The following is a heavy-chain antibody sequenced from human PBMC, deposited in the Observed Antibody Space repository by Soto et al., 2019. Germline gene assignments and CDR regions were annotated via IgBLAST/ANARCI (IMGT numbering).Heavy chain of an antibody. J-gene: IGHJ4*01. D-gene: IGHD6-13*01. CDR3: TRENAAAASPTLDY. CDR2: ISVSNGYT. CDR1: GYPFTTYG. Sequence: SVKVSCKASGYPFTTYGINWVRQAPGQGLEWMGWISVSNGYTNYAQNLQGRVTMTADTSTNVAYMEMRSLRSDDTAVYYCTRENAAAASPTLDYWGQATLVTVYS. V-gene: IGHV1-18*01.